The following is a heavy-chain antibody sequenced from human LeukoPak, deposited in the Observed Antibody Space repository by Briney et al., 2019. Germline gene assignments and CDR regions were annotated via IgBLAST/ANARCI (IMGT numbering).Heavy chain of an antibody. Sequence: PGGSLRLSCAASGFTVSSNYMSWVRQAPGKGLEWVSVIYSGGSTYYADSVKGRFTISRDNSKNTLYLQMNSLRAEDTAVYYCAKEGDEYSSSWLRGDYFDYWGQGTLVTVSS. D-gene: IGHD6-13*01. CDR1: GFTVSSNY. CDR3: AKEGDEYSSSWLRGDYFDY. CDR2: IYSGGST. V-gene: IGHV3-53*05. J-gene: IGHJ4*02.